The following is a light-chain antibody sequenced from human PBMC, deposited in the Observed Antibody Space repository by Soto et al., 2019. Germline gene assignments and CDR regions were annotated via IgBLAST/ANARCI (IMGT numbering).Light chain of an antibody. J-gene: IGKJ1*01. Sequence: IQMTQSPSTLSASVGARVPITCRASQGITNNLAWYQQKPGKPPTLLIYEESTLHSGVPSRFSGSGSGTDFTLTISSLQPEDFATYYCLQDYNYPRTFGQGTKVDIK. V-gene: IGKV1-6*01. CDR1: QGITNN. CDR3: LQDYNYPRT. CDR2: EES.